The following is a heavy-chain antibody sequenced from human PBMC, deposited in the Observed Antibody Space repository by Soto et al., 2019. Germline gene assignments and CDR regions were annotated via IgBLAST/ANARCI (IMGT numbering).Heavy chain of an antibody. Sequence: XSVKVSCKGSGYTFTYYYIHWVRQAPGQGLEWMGWIDPNSGVTKYGQKFQGRVTMTRDTSISTAYMELTRLTSDDTAIFSCARDRNYDAFDYWGQGTLVTVSS. V-gene: IGHV1-2*02. D-gene: IGHD1-7*01. J-gene: IGHJ4*02. CDR2: IDPNSGVT. CDR3: ARDRNYDAFDY. CDR1: GYTFTYYY.